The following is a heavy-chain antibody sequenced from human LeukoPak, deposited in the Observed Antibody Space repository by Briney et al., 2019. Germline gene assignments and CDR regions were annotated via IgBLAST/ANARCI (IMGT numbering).Heavy chain of an antibody. Sequence: SETLSLTCTVSGGSVSSGSYYWSWIRQPPGKGLEWIGYIYYSGSTNYNPSLKSRFTISVDTSKNQFSLKLSSVTAADTAVYYCARTVAGTYYFDYWGQGTLVTVSS. CDR3: ARTVAGTYYFDY. V-gene: IGHV4-61*01. J-gene: IGHJ4*02. CDR2: IYYSGST. D-gene: IGHD6-19*01. CDR1: GGSVSSGSYY.